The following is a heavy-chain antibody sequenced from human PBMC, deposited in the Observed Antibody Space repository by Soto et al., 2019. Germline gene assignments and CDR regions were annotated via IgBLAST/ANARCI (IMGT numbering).Heavy chain of an antibody. Sequence: RVGSLRLSCAASGFTFSSYGMHWVRQAPGKGLEWVAVISYDGSNKYYADSVKGRFTISRDNSKNTLYLQMNSLRAEDTAVYYCAKDDRITMVRGVISNDAFDIWGQGTMVTVSS. V-gene: IGHV3-30*18. D-gene: IGHD3-10*01. J-gene: IGHJ3*02. CDR3: AKDDRITMVRGVISNDAFDI. CDR2: ISYDGSNK. CDR1: GFTFSSYG.